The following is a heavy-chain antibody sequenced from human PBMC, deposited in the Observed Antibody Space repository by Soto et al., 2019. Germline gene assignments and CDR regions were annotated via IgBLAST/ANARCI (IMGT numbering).Heavy chain of an antibody. CDR1: GLTFSSYE. CDR2: ISSSGSTI. CDR3: ARDTGAGGLDY. J-gene: IGHJ4*02. D-gene: IGHD4-4*01. V-gene: IGHV3-48*03. Sequence: GGSLRLSCAASGLTFSSYEMNWVRQAPGKGLGWVSYISSSGSTIHYADSVKGRFTISRDNAKNSLFLQMDSLRAEDTAVYYCARDTGAGGLDYWGQGTLVTVSS.